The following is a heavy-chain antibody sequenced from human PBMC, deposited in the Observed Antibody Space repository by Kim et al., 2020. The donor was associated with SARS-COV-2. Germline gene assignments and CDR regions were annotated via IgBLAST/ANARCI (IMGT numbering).Heavy chain of an antibody. CDR3: ARPTPAYYDILTGYSVYYGMDV. V-gene: IGHV3-11*04. CDR2: ISSSGSTI. CDR1: GFTFSDYY. D-gene: IGHD3-9*01. Sequence: GGSLRLSCAASGFTFSDYYMSWIRQAPGKGLEWVSYISSSGSTIYYADSVKGRFTISRDNAKNSLYLQMNSLRAEDTAVYYCARPTPAYYDILTGYSVYYGMDVWGQGTTVTVSS. J-gene: IGHJ6*02.